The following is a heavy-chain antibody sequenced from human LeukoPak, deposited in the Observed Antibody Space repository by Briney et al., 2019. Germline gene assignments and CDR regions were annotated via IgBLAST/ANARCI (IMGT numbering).Heavy chain of an antibody. Sequence: SETLSLTCTVSGGSINDTGCYWGWVRQPPGKGLEWIGSIYYTGDTYYSPSLKSRVTMSVDTSESQFSLKLTSVTAADTAVYYCARHKDHWYFDLWGRGTLVTVSS. V-gene: IGHV4-39*01. CDR2: IYYTGDT. CDR1: GGSINDTGCY. CDR3: ARHKDHWYFDL. J-gene: IGHJ2*01. D-gene: IGHD2-15*01.